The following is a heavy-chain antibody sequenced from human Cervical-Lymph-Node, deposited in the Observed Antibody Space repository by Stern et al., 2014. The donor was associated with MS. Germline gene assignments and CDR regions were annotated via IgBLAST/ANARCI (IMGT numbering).Heavy chain of an antibody. V-gene: IGHV4-61*02. Sequence: VQLVESGPRLVKPSQTLSLTCTVSGGSIRSGGFYCTWVRQPAGKGPEWIGRMYATGGSTYNPSLQGGATIAVDPPKNRFPLPWRSVTAADTAIYYCVRDHDYYGMDVWGQGTTVTVSS. J-gene: IGHJ6*02. CDR3: VRDHDYYGMDV. CDR1: GGSIRSGGFY. CDR2: MYATGGS.